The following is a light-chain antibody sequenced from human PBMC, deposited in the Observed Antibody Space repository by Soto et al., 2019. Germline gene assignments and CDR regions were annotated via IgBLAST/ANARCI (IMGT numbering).Light chain of an antibody. CDR1: QNISTY. CDR2: SAS. CDR3: QQSFNLPLT. V-gene: IGKV1-39*01. J-gene: IGKJ3*01. Sequence: DIQMTQSPSSLSASVGDGVTITCRTSQNISTYLNWYQHKPGKAPKLLTYSASSLQSGVPSRFSGSGSGTHFTLTISSLQPEDFATYYCQQSFNLPLTFGPGTKVDIK.